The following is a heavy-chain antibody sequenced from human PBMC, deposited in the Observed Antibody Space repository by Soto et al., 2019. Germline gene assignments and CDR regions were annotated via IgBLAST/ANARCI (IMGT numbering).Heavy chain of an antibody. Sequence: LSLSCAASGFTFSSYGMHWVRQAPGKGLEWVAVISYDGSNKYYADSVKGRFTISRDNSKNTLYLQMNSLRAEDTAVYYCAKSYYDISDGPDAFDIWGQGTMVTVSS. CDR1: GFTFSSYG. V-gene: IGHV3-30*18. D-gene: IGHD3-22*01. CDR3: AKSYYDISDGPDAFDI. J-gene: IGHJ3*02. CDR2: ISYDGSNK.